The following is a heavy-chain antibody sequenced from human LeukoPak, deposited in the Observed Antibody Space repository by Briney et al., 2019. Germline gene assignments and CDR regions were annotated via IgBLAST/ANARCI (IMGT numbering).Heavy chain of an antibody. CDR1: GFTFSSYW. J-gene: IGHJ6*02. CDR2: INSDGSST. Sequence: GGSLRLSCAASGFTFSSYWMHWVRHAPGKGLVWVSRINSDGSSTSYADSVKGRFTISRDNAKNTLYLQMNSLRAEDTAVYYCARESRGYYYYYGMDVWGQGTTVTVSS. V-gene: IGHV3-74*01. CDR3: ARESRGYYYYYGMDV.